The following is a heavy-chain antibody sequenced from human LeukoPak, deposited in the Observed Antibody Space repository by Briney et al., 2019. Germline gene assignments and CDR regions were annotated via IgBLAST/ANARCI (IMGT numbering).Heavy chain of an antibody. J-gene: IGHJ4*02. CDR3: ARAASYSSSGKTRKNYYFDY. V-gene: IGHV1-8*01. D-gene: IGHD6-13*01. CDR2: MNPNSGNT. CDR1: GYTFTSYD. Sequence: ASVKVSCKASGYTFTSYDINWVRQATGQGLEWMGWMNPNSGNTGYAQKFQGRVTMTRNASISTAYMELSSLRSEDTAVYYCARAASYSSSGKTRKNYYFDYWGQGTLVTVSS.